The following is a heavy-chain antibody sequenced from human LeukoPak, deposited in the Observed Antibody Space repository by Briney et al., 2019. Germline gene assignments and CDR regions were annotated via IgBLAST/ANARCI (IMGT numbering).Heavy chain of an antibody. CDR1: GFTVSSSH. V-gene: IGHV3-66*01. CDR3: ASDSGSYPHYYFDY. D-gene: IGHD1-26*01. Sequence: PGGSLRLSCAASGFTVSSSHMTWVRQAPGKGLEWVSLLYSGGNTYYADSVQGRFTISRDDSKNMLYLQMNSLRDEDTAVYYCASDSGSYPHYYFDYWGQGTLVTVSS. J-gene: IGHJ4*02. CDR2: LYSGGNT.